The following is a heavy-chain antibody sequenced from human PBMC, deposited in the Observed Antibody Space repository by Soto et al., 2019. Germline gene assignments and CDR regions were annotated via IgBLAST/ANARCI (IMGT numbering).Heavy chain of an antibody. CDR1: GYTFTSHA. Sequence: ASVKVSCKASGYTFTSHAVHWVRQAPGQRPEWMGRISAGNGNTKYSQKFQGRVTITRDTSASTAYMKMSSLRSEDTAVYYCAREHCSGGNCYDYWGQGTLVTVSS. CDR2: ISAGNGNT. D-gene: IGHD2-15*01. V-gene: IGHV1-3*01. CDR3: AREHCSGGNCYDY. J-gene: IGHJ4*02.